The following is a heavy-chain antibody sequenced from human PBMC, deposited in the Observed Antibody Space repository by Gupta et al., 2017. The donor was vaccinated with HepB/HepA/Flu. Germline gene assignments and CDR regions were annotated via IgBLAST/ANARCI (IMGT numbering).Heavy chain of an antibody. V-gene: IGHV4-34*01. J-gene: IGHJ4*02. D-gene: IGHD3-22*01. Sequence: QVQLQQWGAGLLKPSETLSLTCAVYGRSFSGYYWRWIRQPPGKGLEWIGEINHSGSTNYNPSRKSRVTISVDTSKNQVSRKLSSVTAAETAVYYCARLYEDSSGYILFDYWGQGTLVTVYS. CDR2: INHSGST. CDR1: GRSFSGYY. CDR3: ARLYEDSSGYILFDY.